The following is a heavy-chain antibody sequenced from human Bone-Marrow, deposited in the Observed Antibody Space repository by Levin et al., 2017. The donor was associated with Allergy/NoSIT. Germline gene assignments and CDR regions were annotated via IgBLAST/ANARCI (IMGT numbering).Heavy chain of an antibody. Sequence: PGGSLRLSCAASGFTFSSYGMHWVRQAPGKGLEWVAVIWYDGSNKYYADSVKGRFTISRDNSKNTLYLQMNSLRAEDTAVYYCARGGPDNTSRYGYWGQGTLVTVSS. J-gene: IGHJ4*02. D-gene: IGHD2/OR15-2a*01. V-gene: IGHV3-33*01. CDR3: ARGGPDNTSRYGY. CDR1: GFTFSSYG. CDR2: IWYDGSNK.